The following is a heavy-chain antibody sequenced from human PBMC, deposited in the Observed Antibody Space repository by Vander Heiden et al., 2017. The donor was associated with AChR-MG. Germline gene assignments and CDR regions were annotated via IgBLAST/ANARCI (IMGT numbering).Heavy chain of an antibody. D-gene: IGHD3-16*02. CDR1: GLTFPTYA. J-gene: IGHJ4*02. CDR2: ISGSGRST. V-gene: IGHV3-23*01. Sequence: EVPLLESGGGLVQPAESLRLSRAASGLTFPTYAMSWVRQAPGKGLEWVSAISGSGRSTYYADCVKGRFTSARDNSKNTLFLQMNSLGAEDTAVYDCAKSLHLGEVSAPDWGQGTLVTVSS. CDR3: AKSLHLGEVSAPD.